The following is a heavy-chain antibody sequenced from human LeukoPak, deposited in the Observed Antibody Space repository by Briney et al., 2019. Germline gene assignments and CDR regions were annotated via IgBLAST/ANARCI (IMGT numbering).Heavy chain of an antibody. CDR1: GFTFSSYA. Sequence: PGGSLRLSCAASGFTFSSYAMHWVRQAPGKGLEWVADISYDGSNKYYADSVKGRFTISRDNSKNTLYLQMNSLRAEDTAVYYCATLAVVAATDLFDYWGQGTLVTVSS. CDR2: ISYDGSNK. CDR3: ATLAVVAATDLFDY. J-gene: IGHJ4*02. D-gene: IGHD2-15*01. V-gene: IGHV3-30*04.